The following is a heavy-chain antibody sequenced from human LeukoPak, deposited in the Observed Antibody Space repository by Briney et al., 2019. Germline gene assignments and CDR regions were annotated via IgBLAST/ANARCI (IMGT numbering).Heavy chain of an antibody. CDR3: ARGTLAVAGEFDY. V-gene: IGHV4-59*01. CDR1: GGSISSYY. J-gene: IGHJ4*02. D-gene: IGHD6-19*01. CDR2: IYYSGST. Sequence: SPTLSLTCTVSGGSISSYYWSSIRQPPGNGLEWVGYIYYSGSTNYNPSLKSRVTISVDTSKNQFSLKLSSGTAADTAVYYCARGTLAVAGEFDYWGQGTLVTVSS.